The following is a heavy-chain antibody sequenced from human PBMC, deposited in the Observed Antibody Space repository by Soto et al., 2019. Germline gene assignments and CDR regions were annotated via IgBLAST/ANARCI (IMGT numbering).Heavy chain of an antibody. CDR3: SRGILV. V-gene: IGHV4-31*03. Sequence: QVQLQESGPGLVKPSQTLSLTCTVSGGSINSGGYCWSWIRQHPGKGLDWIGCIPYGGSTSYNPSLKSRVTISVDTSKNQFSLKLTSVTAVETAVYYCSRGILVWGQGALITVSS. D-gene: IGHD5-18*01. CDR1: GGSINSGGYC. J-gene: IGHJ4*02. CDR2: IPYGGST.